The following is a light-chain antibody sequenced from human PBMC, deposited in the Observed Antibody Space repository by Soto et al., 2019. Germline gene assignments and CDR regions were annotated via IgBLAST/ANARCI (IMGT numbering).Light chain of an antibody. CDR3: QQYGSSPRT. CDR1: QSVSSGY. V-gene: IGKV3-20*01. J-gene: IGKJ1*01. Sequence: EIVLTQSPGTLSLSPGERGTLSCRASQSVSSGYLAWYQQKPGQAPRPLIYDASSRATGIPDRFSGSGSGTDFTLTISRLEPEDFAVYYCQQYGSSPRTFGQGTKVDIK. CDR2: DAS.